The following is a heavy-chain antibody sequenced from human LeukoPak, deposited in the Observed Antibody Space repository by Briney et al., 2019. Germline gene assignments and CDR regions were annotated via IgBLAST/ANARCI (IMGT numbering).Heavy chain of an antibody. CDR2: ISYDGSNK. D-gene: IGHD4-17*01. CDR1: GFTFSDRW. Sequence: GGSLRLSCAASGFTFSDRWMSWVRQAPGKGLEWVAVISYDGSNKYYADSVKGRFTISRDNSKNTLYLQMNSLRAEDTAVYYCARDWSDYGDYVSLFDYWGQGTLVTVSS. CDR3: ARDWSDYGDYVSLFDY. J-gene: IGHJ4*02. V-gene: IGHV3-30-3*01.